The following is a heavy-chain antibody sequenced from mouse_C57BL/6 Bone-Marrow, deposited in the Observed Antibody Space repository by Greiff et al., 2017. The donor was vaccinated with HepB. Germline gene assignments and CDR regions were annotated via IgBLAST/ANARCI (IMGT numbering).Heavy chain of an antibody. V-gene: IGHV14-4*01. J-gene: IGHJ1*03. D-gene: IGHD1-1*01. CDR3: TYYYGSSYGYWYFDV. Sequence: VQLKQSGAELVRPGASVKLSCTASGFNIKDDYMHWVKQRPEQGLEWIGWIDPENGDTEYASKFQGKATITADTSSNTAYLQLSSLTSEDTAVYYCTYYYGSSYGYWYFDVWGTGTTVTVSS. CDR2: IDPENGDT. CDR1: GFNIKDDY.